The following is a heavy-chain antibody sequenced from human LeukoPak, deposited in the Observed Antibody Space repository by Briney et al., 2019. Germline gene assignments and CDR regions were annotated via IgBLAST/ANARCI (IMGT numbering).Heavy chain of an antibody. CDR2: ISGSGGST. Sequence: GGSLRLSCAASGFTFSSYAMSWVRQAPGKGLEWVSAISGSGGSTYYADSVKGRFTISRDNSKNTLYLQMNSLRAEDTAVYYCAKGGRLWFGEFYYFDYWGQGTLVTVSS. D-gene: IGHD3-10*01. CDR3: AKGGRLWFGEFYYFDY. CDR1: GFTFSSYA. V-gene: IGHV3-23*01. J-gene: IGHJ4*02.